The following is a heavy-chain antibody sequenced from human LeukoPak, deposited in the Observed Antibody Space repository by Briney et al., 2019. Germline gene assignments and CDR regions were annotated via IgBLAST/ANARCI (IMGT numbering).Heavy chain of an antibody. Sequence: GGSLRLSCAASGFSFSSYSMNWLRQAPGKGLEWGSDISSSRSSIYYADSVKGRFTISRDNAENSLYLQMNSLRDEDTAVYYCARDLVPRFWGQGTLVTVSS. CDR2: ISSSRSSI. V-gene: IGHV3-48*02. CDR1: GFSFSSYS. J-gene: IGHJ4*02. D-gene: IGHD6-6*01. CDR3: ARDLVPRF.